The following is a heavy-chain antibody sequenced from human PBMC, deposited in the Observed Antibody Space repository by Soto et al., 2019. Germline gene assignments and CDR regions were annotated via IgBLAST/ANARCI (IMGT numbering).Heavy chain of an antibody. D-gene: IGHD6-19*01. CDR2: IIPIFGTA. Sequence: SVKVSCKASGGTFSSYAISWVRQAPGQGLEWMGGIIPIFGTANYAQKFQGRVTMTGDTSTSTVYMELSSLRSEDTAVYYCARVGYSSGWYPDFDYWGQGTLVTVSS. CDR3: ARVGYSSGWYPDFDY. CDR1: GGTFSSYA. J-gene: IGHJ4*02. V-gene: IGHV1-69*06.